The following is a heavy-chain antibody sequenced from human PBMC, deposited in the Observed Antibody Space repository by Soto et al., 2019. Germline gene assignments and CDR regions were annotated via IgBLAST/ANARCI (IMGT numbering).Heavy chain of an antibody. Sequence: GASVKVCCKASGYTFTSCGISWVRQAPGQGLEWMGWINPNSGGTNYAQKFQGWVTMTRDTSISTAYMELSRLRSDDTAVYYCARGNSGSFEEDYYYYGMDVWGQGTTVTVSS. V-gene: IGHV1-2*04. D-gene: IGHD1-26*01. CDR2: INPNSGGT. CDR1: GYTFTSCG. J-gene: IGHJ6*02. CDR3: ARGNSGSFEEDYYYYGMDV.